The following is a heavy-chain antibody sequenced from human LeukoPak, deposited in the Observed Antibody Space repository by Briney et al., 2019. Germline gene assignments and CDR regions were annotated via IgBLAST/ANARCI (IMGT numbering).Heavy chain of an antibody. J-gene: IGHJ4*02. V-gene: IGHV3-48*03. D-gene: IGHD3-16*02. CDR1: EFTFSSYE. CDR2: ISGSGSTI. Sequence: GGPLRLSCAASEFTFSSYEMNWVRQAPGKGLEWVSYISGSGSTIYYADSVKGRFTISRDNAKNSLYLQMNSLRAEDTAVYYCARERVVRFDYWGQGTLVTVSS. CDR3: ARERVVRFDY.